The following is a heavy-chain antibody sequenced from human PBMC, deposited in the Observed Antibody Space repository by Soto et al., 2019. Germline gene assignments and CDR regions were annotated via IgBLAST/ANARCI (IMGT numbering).Heavy chain of an antibody. D-gene: IGHD1-26*01. CDR2: LYYSKIT. J-gene: IGHJ1*01. Sequence: LSLTCTVSGGSMSGYYWSWIRHLPGKELEWIGYLYYSKITDYSPSLKSQDAITVDTSKNQFSLKLSSVTAADTAVYYCARAREVGATSNWGQ. CDR3: ARAREVGATSN. V-gene: IGHV4-59*01. CDR1: GGSMSGYY.